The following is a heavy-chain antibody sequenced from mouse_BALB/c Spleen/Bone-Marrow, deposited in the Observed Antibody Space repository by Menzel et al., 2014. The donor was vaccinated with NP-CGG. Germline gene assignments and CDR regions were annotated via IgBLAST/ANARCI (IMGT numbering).Heavy chain of an antibody. J-gene: IGHJ2*01. CDR1: GYTFTDYE. V-gene: IGHV1-15*01. CDR2: IHPGSGGT. CDR3: TRDWGLR. Sequence: VQVVESGAELVRPGASVKLSCKALGYTFTDYEMHWVKRTPVHGLEWIGVIHPGSGGTAYNQKFKGKATLTADKSSTTAYMDLSSLTSEDSAVYYCTRDWGLRWGQGTTLTVSS. D-gene: IGHD3-1*01.